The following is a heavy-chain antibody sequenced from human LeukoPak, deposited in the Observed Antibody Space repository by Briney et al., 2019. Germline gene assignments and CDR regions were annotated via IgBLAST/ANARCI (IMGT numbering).Heavy chain of an antibody. Sequence: SETLSLTCTVSGGSISTYYWSWIRQPPGKGLEWIGYMYYSGSTNYNPSLKSRVTMSVDMSKNQFSLKLSSMIAADTAVYYCARVSSSWYQDWYFDLWGRGTLVTVPS. CDR2: MYYSGST. D-gene: IGHD6-13*01. CDR1: GGSISTYY. J-gene: IGHJ2*01. CDR3: ARVSSSWYQDWYFDL. V-gene: IGHV4-59*12.